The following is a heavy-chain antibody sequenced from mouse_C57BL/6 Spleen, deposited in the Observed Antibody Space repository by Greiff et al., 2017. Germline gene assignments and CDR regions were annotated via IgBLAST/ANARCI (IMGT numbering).Heavy chain of an antibody. CDR1: GFSLSTFGMG. J-gene: IGHJ4*01. D-gene: IGHD2-2*01. CDR2: IWWDDDK. V-gene: IGHV8-8*01. CDR3: ARMIYYGYDGGYAMDY. Sequence: QVTLKVSGPGILQPSQTLSLTCSFSGFSLSTFGMGVGWFRQPSGKGLEWLAHIWWDDDKYYNPALKSRLTIPKDTSKNQVFLKIANVDTADTATYYCARMIYYGYDGGYAMDYWGQGTSVTVSS.